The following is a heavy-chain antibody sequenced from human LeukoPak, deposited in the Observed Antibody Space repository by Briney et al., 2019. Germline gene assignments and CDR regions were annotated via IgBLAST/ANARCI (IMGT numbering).Heavy chain of an antibody. D-gene: IGHD4-23*01. V-gene: IGHV3-74*01. CDR1: GFTFSNYW. CDR3: ARGLDYGGLIDY. J-gene: IGHJ4*02. Sequence: PGGSLRLSCAASGFTFSNYWMHWVRQAPGKGLVWVSRINSDGSSTSYADFVKGRFTISRDNAKNTLYLQMNSLRAEDTAVYYCARGLDYGGLIDYWGQGTLVTVSS. CDR2: INSDGSST.